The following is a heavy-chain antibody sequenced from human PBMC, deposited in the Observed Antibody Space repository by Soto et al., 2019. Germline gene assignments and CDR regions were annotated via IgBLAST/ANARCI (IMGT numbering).Heavy chain of an antibody. CDR2: IRPYSGNT. D-gene: IGHD3-16*01. J-gene: IGHJ6*02. V-gene: IGHV1-18*01. Sequence: QVQLVQSGDEVRKPGSSVKVSCKASGYIFVNYVIAWARQAPAQGLEWMGWIRPYSGNTHYASKVQGRLTMTTDTSTSTAYMDLGSLTSDDTAVYYCAMVDNYVTPTPQDVWGQGTTVTVSS. CDR1: GYIFVNYV. CDR3: AMVDNYVTPTPQDV.